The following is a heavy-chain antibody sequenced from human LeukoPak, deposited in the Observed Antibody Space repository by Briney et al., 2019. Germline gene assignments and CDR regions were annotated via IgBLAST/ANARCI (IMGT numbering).Heavy chain of an antibody. CDR3: TTGWELLAFDAFDI. CDR1: GFTFSNAW. V-gene: IGHV3-15*01. CDR2: IKSKTDGGTT. Sequence: PGGSLRLSCAASGFTFSNAWMSWVRQAPGKGLEWVGRIKSKTDGGTTDYAAPVKGRFTISRDDSKNTLYLQMNSLKTEDTAVYYCTTGWELLAFDAFDIWGQGTMVTVSS. D-gene: IGHD1-26*01. J-gene: IGHJ3*02.